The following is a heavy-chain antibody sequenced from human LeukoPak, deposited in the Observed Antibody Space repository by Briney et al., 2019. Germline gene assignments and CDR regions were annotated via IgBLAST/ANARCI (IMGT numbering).Heavy chain of an antibody. J-gene: IGHJ4*02. V-gene: IGHV1-46*01. Sequence: ASVKVSCKASGYTFTSYYMHWVRQAPGQGLEWMGIINPSGGSTSYAQKFQGRVTMTRDMSTSTVYMELSSLRSEDTAVYYCAREKLSIGSSSWYGNEGNDYWGQGTLVTVSS. CDR2: INPSGGST. D-gene: IGHD6-13*01. CDR3: AREKLSIGSSSWYGNEGNDY. CDR1: GYTFTSYY.